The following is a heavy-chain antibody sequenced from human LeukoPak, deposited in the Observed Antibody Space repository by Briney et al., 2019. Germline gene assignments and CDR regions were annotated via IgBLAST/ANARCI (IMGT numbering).Heavy chain of an antibody. V-gene: IGHV1-8*01. CDR2: MNPNSGNT. CDR3: ARDSDILTGYDY. J-gene: IGHJ4*02. Sequence: ASVKVSCKASGYTFTSYDINWVRQATGQGLEWMGWMNPNSGNTGYAQKFQGRVTMSRNTSISTAYMELSSLRSEDTAVYYCARDSDILTGYDYWGQGTLVIVSS. D-gene: IGHD3-9*01. CDR1: GYTFTSYD.